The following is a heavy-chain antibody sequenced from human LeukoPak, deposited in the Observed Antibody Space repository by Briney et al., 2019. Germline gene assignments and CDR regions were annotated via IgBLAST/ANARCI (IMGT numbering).Heavy chain of an antibody. Sequence: SETLSLTCAVYGGSFSGYYWSWIRQPPGKGLEWIGYIYYSGSANYNPSLKSRVTISVDTSKNQFSLKLSSVTAADTAVYYCARGGSYYDSSGYYYVPLDYWGQGTLVTVSS. CDR2: IYYSGSA. D-gene: IGHD3-22*01. V-gene: IGHV4-59*12. CDR1: GGSFSGYY. CDR3: ARGGSYYDSSGYYYVPLDY. J-gene: IGHJ4*02.